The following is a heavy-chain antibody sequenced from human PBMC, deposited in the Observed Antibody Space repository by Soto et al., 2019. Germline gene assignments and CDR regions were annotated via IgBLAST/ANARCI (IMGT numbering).Heavy chain of an antibody. CDR1: GDSISSSGYY. Sequence: PSETLSLTCTVSGDSISSSGYYWGWIRQPPGKGLEWIGSFHYSGGTYYNPSLKSRVSLLVDTSKNHFSLKLNSVTAADTAGYYGAMEPYGDYGYWGQGPLVTVSS. J-gene: IGHJ4*02. CDR2: FHYSGGT. D-gene: IGHD4-17*01. V-gene: IGHV4-39*02. CDR3: AMEPYGDYGY.